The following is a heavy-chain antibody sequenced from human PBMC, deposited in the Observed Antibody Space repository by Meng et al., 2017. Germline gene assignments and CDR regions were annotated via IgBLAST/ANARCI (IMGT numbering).Heavy chain of an antibody. J-gene: IGHJ4*02. V-gene: IGHV3-11*01. Sequence: GRRGECGGGLVPPGGPLRLSCASSGFTFSDYYMCWIRQAPGKGLEWVSYISSSGSTIYYADSVKGRFTISRDNAKNSLYLQMNSLRAEDTAVYYCAREGGGNGLDYWGQGTLVTVSS. CDR2: ISSSGSTI. CDR3: AREGGGNGLDY. D-gene: IGHD4-23*01. CDR1: GFTFSDYY.